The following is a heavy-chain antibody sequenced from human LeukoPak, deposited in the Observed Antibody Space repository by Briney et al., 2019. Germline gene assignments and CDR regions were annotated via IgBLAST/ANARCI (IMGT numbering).Heavy chain of an antibody. J-gene: IGHJ6*03. CDR3: ARDMAYCGGDCYSYYYYYMDV. CDR1: GFTVSSNY. V-gene: IGHV3-53*01. D-gene: IGHD2-21*02. CDR2: IYSGGRT. Sequence: PGGSLRLSCAASGFTVSSNYMSWVRQAPGKGLEWVSVIYSGGRTYYGDSVKGRFTISRDNAKNSLYLQMNSLRAEDTAVYYCARDMAYCGGDCYSYYYYYMDVWGKGTTVTISS.